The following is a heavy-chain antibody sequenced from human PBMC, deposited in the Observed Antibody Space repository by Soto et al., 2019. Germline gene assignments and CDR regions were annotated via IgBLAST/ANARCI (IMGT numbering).Heavy chain of an antibody. J-gene: IGHJ5*02. Sequence: GSCPTLVNPTQTLTLTCTFSGFSLTTSGVAVGWILHPPGKALEWLALIYWNDDKPYSPSLKSRLTLTKDTSNNQVVLTMTNMDPVDTATYYCAHKRCGTTSCYRGWFDPWGQGTLVTVSS. D-gene: IGHD2-2*01. CDR1: GFSLTTSGVA. V-gene: IGHV2-5*01. CDR3: AHKRCGTTSCYRGWFDP. CDR2: IYWNDDK.